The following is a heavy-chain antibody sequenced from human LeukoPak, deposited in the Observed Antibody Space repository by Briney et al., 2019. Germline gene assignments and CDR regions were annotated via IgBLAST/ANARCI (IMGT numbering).Heavy chain of an antibody. CDR2: IYYSGST. Sequence: ASETLSLTCAVYGGSFSGYYWSWIRQPPGKGLEWIGYIYYSGSTYYNPSLKSRVTISVDTSKNQFSLKLSSVTAADTAVYYCARDNYYDSSGGFDYWGQGTLVTVSS. CDR3: ARDNYYDSSGGFDY. D-gene: IGHD3-22*01. J-gene: IGHJ4*02. V-gene: IGHV4-34*09. CDR1: GGSFSGYY.